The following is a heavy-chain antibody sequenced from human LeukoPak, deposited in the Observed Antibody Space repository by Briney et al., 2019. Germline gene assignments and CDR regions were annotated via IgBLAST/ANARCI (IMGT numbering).Heavy chain of an antibody. J-gene: IGHJ4*02. CDR2: ITSSSRYT. V-gene: IGHV3-21*01. Sequence: GGSLRLSCAASVFTFSTYNMNWVRQAPGKGLEWVSSITSSSRYTFYADSVKGRFTISRDNAKNSLYLQMNSLRAEDTAVYYCARAYSSGYFFDYWGQGTLVTVSS. CDR1: VFTFSTYN. D-gene: IGHD6-19*01. CDR3: ARAYSSGYFFDY.